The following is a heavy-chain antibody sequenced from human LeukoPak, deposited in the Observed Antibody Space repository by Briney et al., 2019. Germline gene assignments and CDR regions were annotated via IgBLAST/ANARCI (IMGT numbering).Heavy chain of an antibody. CDR3: ARAGVGSWTHRYYYYGMDV. J-gene: IGHJ6*02. Sequence: SETLSLTRAAYGGSFSGYYWSWIRQPPGKGLEWIGEINHSGSTNYNPSLKSRVTISVDTSKNQFSLKLSSVTAADTAVYYCARAGVGSWTHRYYYYGMDVWGQGTTVTVSS. CDR1: GGSFSGYY. V-gene: IGHV4-34*01. CDR2: INHSGST. D-gene: IGHD6-13*01.